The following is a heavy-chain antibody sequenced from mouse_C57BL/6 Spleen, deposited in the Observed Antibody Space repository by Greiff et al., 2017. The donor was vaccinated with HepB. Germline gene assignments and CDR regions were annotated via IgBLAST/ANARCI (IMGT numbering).Heavy chain of an antibody. J-gene: IGHJ3*01. CDR2: IRSKSNNYAT. CDR3: VRPLSAMVTTVFAY. Sequence: EVKLEESGGGLVQPKGSLKLSCAASGFSFNTYAMNWVRQAPGKGVEWVARIRSKSNNYATYYADSVKDRFTISRDDSESMLYLQMNNLKTEDTDMYYCVRPLSAMVTTVFAYWGQGTLVTVSA. D-gene: IGHD2-2*01. V-gene: IGHV10-1*01. CDR1: GFSFNTYA.